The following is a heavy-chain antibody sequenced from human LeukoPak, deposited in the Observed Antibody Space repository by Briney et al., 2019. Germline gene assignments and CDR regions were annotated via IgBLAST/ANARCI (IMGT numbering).Heavy chain of an antibody. CDR2: VNSDRSST. Sequence: GGSLRLSCAASGFTFSSYWMHWGRQASGKGLVWVSRVNSDRSSTSYADSVRGRFSISRDNAKNTLYLQMNSLRAEDTAVYYCARGLSGYASSLGYWGQGTLVTVSA. J-gene: IGHJ4*02. CDR1: GFTFSSYW. D-gene: IGHD6-6*01. CDR3: ARGLSGYASSLGY. V-gene: IGHV3-74*01.